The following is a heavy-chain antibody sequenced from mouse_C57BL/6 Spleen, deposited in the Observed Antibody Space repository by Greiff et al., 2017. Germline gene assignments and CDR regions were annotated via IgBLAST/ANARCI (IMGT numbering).Heavy chain of an antibody. V-gene: IGHV1-26*01. CDR3: AITGPGAMDY. D-gene: IGHD4-1*01. CDR1: GYTFTDYY. CDR2: INPNNGGT. J-gene: IGHJ4*01. Sequence: EVQLQQSGPELVKPGASVKISCKASGYTFTDYYMNWVKQSHGKSLEWIGDINPNNGGTSYNQKFKGKATLTVDKSSSTAYMELRSLTSEDSAVYYCAITGPGAMDYWGQGTSVTVSS.